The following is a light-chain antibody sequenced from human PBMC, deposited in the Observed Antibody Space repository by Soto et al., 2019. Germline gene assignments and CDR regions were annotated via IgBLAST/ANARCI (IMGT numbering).Light chain of an antibody. V-gene: IGKV3-15*01. CDR1: QSVNSN. J-gene: IGKJ2*01. CDR2: GIS. Sequence: EMVMTQSPAILSVSPGESATLSCRASQSVNSNYLAWYQQHPGQPPRLLIYGISTRATGIPARFSGSGSGTEFSLTISSLQSEDFAVYYCQQYHDWPPYTFGQGTKVDI. CDR3: QQYHDWPPYT.